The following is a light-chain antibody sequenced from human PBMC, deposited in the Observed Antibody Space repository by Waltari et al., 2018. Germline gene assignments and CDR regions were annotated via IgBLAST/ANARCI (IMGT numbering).Light chain of an antibody. CDR1: QSISTY. J-gene: IGKJ1*01. CDR2: GAS. CDR3: QQSDSLPWT. V-gene: IGKV1-39*01. Sequence: DIQMTQSPSSLSASVGDRVTITCRASQSISTYLSWYQQKPGKAPNLLIYGASNLQSGVPSRFSGRGSGTDFTLTISSLQPEDFANYYCQQSDSLPWTFGQGTK.